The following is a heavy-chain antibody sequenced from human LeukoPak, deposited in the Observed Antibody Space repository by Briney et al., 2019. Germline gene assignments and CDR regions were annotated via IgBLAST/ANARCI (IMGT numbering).Heavy chain of an antibody. CDR3: ARADSSGYSLDEDFDY. Sequence: SVKVSCKASGGALSSYALNWVRQAPGQGLEWIGRIIPIFAIVNYAQNFQGRVTITADKSTNTAYMELSSLRFEDTAFYYCARADSSGYSLDEDFDYWGQGTLVTVSS. V-gene: IGHV1-69*04. CDR1: GGALSSYA. J-gene: IGHJ4*02. D-gene: IGHD3-22*01. CDR2: IIPIFAIV.